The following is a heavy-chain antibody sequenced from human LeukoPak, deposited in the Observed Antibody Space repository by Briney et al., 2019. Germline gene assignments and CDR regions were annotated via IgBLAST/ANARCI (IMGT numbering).Heavy chain of an antibody. D-gene: IGHD6-13*01. J-gene: IGHJ4*02. Sequence: GGSLRLSCAASGFTFSSYGMHWVRQAPGKGLEWVAFIRYNGSNKYYADSVKGRFTISRDNSKNTLYLQMNSLRAEDTAVYYCANAKAGIAAAGTNYWGQGTLVTVSS. CDR2: IRYNGSNK. V-gene: IGHV3-30*02. CDR3: ANAKAGIAAAGTNY. CDR1: GFTFSSYG.